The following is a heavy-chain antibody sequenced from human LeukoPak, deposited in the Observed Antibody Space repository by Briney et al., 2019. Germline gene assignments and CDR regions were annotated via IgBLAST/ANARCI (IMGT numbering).Heavy chain of an antibody. Sequence: SSETLSLTCTVSGGSISSGSYYWSWILQPAGKGLEWIGRIYTSGSTNYNPSLKSRVTISVDTSKNQFSLKLSSVTAADTAVYYCATMTTVTYLFDYWGQGTLVTVSS. CDR2: IYTSGST. V-gene: IGHV4-61*02. CDR3: ATMTTVTYLFDY. CDR1: GGSISSGSYY. J-gene: IGHJ4*02. D-gene: IGHD4-11*01.